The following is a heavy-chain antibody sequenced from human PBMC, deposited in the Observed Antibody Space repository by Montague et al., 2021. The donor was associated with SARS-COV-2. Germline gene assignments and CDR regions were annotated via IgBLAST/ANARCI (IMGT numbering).Heavy chain of an antibody. CDR1: GGSISSSTYY. V-gene: IGHV4-39*07. J-gene: IGHJ5*02. CDR2: IYYSGST. CDR3: ARRPYYYDSSGQFDP. D-gene: IGHD3-22*01. Sequence: SETLSLTCTVSGGSISSSTYYWGWIRQPPGKGLEWIASIYYSGSTYFNPSLKSRVSISIDTSKNQFSLKPSSVTAADTAVYYCARRPYYYDSSGQFDPWGQGVLVTVSS.